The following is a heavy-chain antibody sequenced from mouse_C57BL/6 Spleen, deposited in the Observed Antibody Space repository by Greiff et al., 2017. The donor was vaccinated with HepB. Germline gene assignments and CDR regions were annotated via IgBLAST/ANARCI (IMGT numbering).Heavy chain of an antibody. D-gene: IGHD3-2*02. CDR2: ISSGSSTI. CDR3: ARASDSSGYGFAY. CDR1: GFTFSDYG. V-gene: IGHV5-17*01. J-gene: IGHJ3*01. Sequence: EVNVVESGGGLVKPGGSLKLSCAASGFTFSDYGMHWVRQAPEKGLEWVAYISSGSSTIYYADTVKGRFTISRDNAKNTLFLQMTSLRSEDTAMYYCARASDSSGYGFAYWGKGTLVTVSA.